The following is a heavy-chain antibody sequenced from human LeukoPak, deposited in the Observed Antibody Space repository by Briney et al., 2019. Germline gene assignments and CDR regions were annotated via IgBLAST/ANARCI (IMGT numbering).Heavy chain of an antibody. V-gene: IGHV1-18*01. CDR1: GYTFTSYG. D-gene: IGHD2-2*01. J-gene: IGHJ6*02. CDR2: ISAYNGNT. CDR3: ARESYCSSTSCYSDYNYYGMDV. Sequence: ASVKVSCKASGYTFTSYGISWVRQAPGQGLEWMGWISAYNGNTNYAQKLQGRVTMTTDTSTSTAYMELRSLRSDDTAVYYCARESYCSSTSCYSDYNYYGMDVWGQGTTVTVSS.